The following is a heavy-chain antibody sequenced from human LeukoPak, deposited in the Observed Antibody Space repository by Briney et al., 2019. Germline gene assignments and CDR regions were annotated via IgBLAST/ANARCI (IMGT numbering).Heavy chain of an antibody. CDR3: AKDSQLYYYDSSGYYFDY. J-gene: IGHJ4*02. Sequence: GGSLRLSCAASGFTFSSYGMHWVRQAPGKGLEWVAVISYDGSNKYYADSVKGRFTISRDNSKNTLYLQMNSLRAEDTAVYYCAKDSQLYYYDSSGYYFDYWGQGTLVTVSS. CDR1: GFTFSSYG. CDR2: ISYDGSNK. D-gene: IGHD3-22*01. V-gene: IGHV3-30*18.